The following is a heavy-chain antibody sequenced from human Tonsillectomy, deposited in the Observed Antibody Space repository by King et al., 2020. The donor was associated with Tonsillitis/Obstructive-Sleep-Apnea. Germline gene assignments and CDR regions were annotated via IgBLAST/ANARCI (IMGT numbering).Heavy chain of an antibody. Sequence: VQLVESGGGLVQPGRSLRLSCTASGFTFGDYAMSWVRQAPGKGLEWVGFIRSKAYGGTTEYAASVKGRFTISRDDSKSIAYLPMNSLKTEDTAVYYCTRSLIVVVPAAQKGITNNYYGMDVWGQGATVTVSS. D-gene: IGHD2-2*01. CDR2: IRSKAYGGTT. J-gene: IGHJ6*02. CDR3: TRSLIVVVPAAQKGITNNYYGMDV. CDR1: GFTFGDYA. V-gene: IGHV3-49*04.